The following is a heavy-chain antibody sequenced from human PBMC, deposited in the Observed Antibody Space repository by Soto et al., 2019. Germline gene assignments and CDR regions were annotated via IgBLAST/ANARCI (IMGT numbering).Heavy chain of an antibody. CDR2: IVVGSGNT. CDR1: GFTFTSSA. CDR3: AAPYDSSXYRGMFRDYYYYYGMDV. V-gene: IGHV1-58*01. D-gene: IGHD3-22*01. Sequence: GASVKVSCKASGFTFTSSAVQWVRQARGQRLGWIGWIVVGSGNTNYAQKFQERVTITRDMSTSTAYMELSSLRSEDTAVYYCAAPYDSSXYRGMFRDYYYYYGMDVWGQGTTVTVSS. J-gene: IGHJ6*02.